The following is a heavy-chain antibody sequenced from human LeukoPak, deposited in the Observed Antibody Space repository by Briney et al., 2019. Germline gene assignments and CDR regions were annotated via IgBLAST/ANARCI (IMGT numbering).Heavy chain of an antibody. CDR3: ATDLPSGESYRCFDY. CDR2: FDPEESET. D-gene: IGHD3-10*01. Sequence: GASVKVSCKVSGYNLNELSMHWVRQAPGEGLEWVGGFDPEESETIYAQNFQGRVSMTEDTSTNTAYMELTSLTSDDTAVYYCATDLPSGESYRCFDYWGQGTLVTVSS. J-gene: IGHJ4*02. CDR1: GYNLNELS. V-gene: IGHV1-24*01.